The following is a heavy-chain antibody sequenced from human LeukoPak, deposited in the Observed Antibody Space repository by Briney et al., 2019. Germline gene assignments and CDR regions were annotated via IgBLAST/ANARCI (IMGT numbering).Heavy chain of an antibody. J-gene: IGHJ4*02. D-gene: IGHD5-18*01. CDR3: ASRVDTAMVYGY. V-gene: IGHV1-2*02. CDR2: INPNSGGT. CDR1: GYTFTSYD. Sequence: GSVRVSCMASGYTFTSYDINWVRQAPGEGLEWMGWINPNSGGTNYAQKFQGRVTMTRDTSISTAYMELSRLRSDDTAVYYCASRVDTAMVYGYWGQGTLVTVSS.